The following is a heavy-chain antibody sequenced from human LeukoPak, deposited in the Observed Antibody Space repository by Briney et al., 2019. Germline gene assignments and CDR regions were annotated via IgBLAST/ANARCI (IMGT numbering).Heavy chain of an antibody. CDR1: GGSFNGYY. D-gene: IGHD3-9*01. V-gene: IGHV4-34*01. Sequence: SETLSLTCAVHGGSFNGYYWSWIRQPPGKGLEWIGEINDSRSTKYNPSLKSRVTISVDTSKNQFSLKLTSVTAADTAVYYCARGPPVVYDVLTGYYRFDYWGQGTLVTVSS. CDR2: INDSRST. CDR3: ARGPPVVYDVLTGYYRFDY. J-gene: IGHJ4*02.